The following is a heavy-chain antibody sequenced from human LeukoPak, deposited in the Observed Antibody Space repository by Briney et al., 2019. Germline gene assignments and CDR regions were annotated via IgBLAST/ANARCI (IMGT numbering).Heavy chain of an antibody. CDR3: AREGCSGGSCYHNWFDP. CDR1: GFTFSSYC. J-gene: IGHJ5*02. D-gene: IGHD2-15*01. Sequence: PGGSLRLSCAASGFTFSSYCMSWVRQAPGKGLEWVANINQDGSEKYYVDSVKGRFTVSRDNAKNSLYLQMNSLRAEDTAVYYCAREGCSGGSCYHNWFDPWGQGTLVTVSS. CDR2: INQDGSEK. V-gene: IGHV3-7*01.